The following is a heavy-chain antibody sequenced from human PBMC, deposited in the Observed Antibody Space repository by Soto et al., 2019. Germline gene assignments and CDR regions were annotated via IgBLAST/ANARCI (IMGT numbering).Heavy chain of an antibody. Sequence: GGSLRLSCAASGFTFSCYAMHWVRQAPGKGLEYVSAISSNGGSTYYANSVKGRFTISRDNSKNTLYLQMGSLRAEDMAVYYCARVAGYSSGWYLGYFDYWGQGTLVTVSS. CDR2: ISSNGGST. CDR1: GFTFSCYA. CDR3: ARVAGYSSGWYLGYFDY. V-gene: IGHV3-64*01. D-gene: IGHD6-19*01. J-gene: IGHJ4*02.